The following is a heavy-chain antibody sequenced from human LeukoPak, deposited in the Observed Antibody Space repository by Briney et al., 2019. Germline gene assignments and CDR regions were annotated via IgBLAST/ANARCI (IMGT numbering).Heavy chain of an antibody. CDR3: ARAIYGSGSYYNPTYYYYYMDV. D-gene: IGHD3-10*01. CDR1: GGSISSGSYY. J-gene: IGHJ6*03. V-gene: IGHV4-61*02. Sequence: PSETLSLTCTVSGGSISSGSYYWSWIRQPAGKGLEWIGRIYTSGSTNYNPSLKSRVTISVDTSKNQFSLKLSSVTAADTAVYYCARAIYGSGSYYNPTYYYYYMDVWGKGTTVTISS. CDR2: IYTSGST.